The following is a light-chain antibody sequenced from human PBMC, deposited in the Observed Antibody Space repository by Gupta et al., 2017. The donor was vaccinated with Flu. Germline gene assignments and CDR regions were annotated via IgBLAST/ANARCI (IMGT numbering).Light chain of an antibody. Sequence: DIQMTQSPSSLSASVGDRVTITCRASQTISDSLNWYRQKAGRAPNLLSYAASTLQSGVPSRFSGSGSGTDFTLTISSLQPEDVAIYYCQQSYTTPRTFGQGTKVEI. CDR1: QTISDS. J-gene: IGKJ1*01. CDR2: AAS. V-gene: IGKV1-39*01. CDR3: QQSYTTPRT.